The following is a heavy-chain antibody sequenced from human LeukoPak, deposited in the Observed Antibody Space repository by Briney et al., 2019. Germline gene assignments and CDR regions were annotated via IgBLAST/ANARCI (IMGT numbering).Heavy chain of an antibody. CDR1: GFTFSNHW. D-gene: IGHD2-8*02. Sequence: PGGSLRLSCAASGFTFSNHWMTWVRQAPGKGLEWVANINQDGNEKYYVDSVKGRFTISRDNAKNSLYLQMNSLRAEDTAVFHCAFPLIDHTGRGDLDSWGQGTLVTVSS. J-gene: IGHJ4*02. CDR3: AFPLIDHTGRGDLDS. V-gene: IGHV3-7*01. CDR2: INQDGNEK.